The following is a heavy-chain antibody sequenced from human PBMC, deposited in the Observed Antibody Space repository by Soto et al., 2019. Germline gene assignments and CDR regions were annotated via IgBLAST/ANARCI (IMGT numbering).Heavy chain of an antibody. Sequence: ASETMSLTCTVSGGYISSAAYCWSWIRQSPDKGLEWIGHIYDGGTTYSSPSLKGRVTISADTSETQFSLKLNSVSAADTAVYYCARGPSGDKVDYWGQGIQVTVSS. CDR1: GGYISSAAYC. J-gene: IGHJ4*02. D-gene: IGHD7-27*01. V-gene: IGHV4-30-4*01. CDR3: ARGPSGDKVDY. CDR2: IYDGGTT.